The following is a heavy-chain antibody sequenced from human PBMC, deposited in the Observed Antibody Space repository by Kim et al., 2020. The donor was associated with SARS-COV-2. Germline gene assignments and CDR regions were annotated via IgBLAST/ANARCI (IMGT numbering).Heavy chain of an antibody. J-gene: IGHJ4*02. V-gene: IGHV6-1*01. D-gene: IGHD6-6*01. CDR3: ARVQYSSSSEYFDY. Sequence: AVSVKSRITINPDTSTNQFSLQLNSVTPEDTAVYYCARVQYSSSSEYFDYWGQGTLVTVSS.